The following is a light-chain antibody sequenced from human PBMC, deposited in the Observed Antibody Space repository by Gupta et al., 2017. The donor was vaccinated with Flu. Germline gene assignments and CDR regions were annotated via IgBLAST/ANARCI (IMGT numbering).Light chain of an antibody. CDR1: SGSIASNY. CDR2: EDD. CDR3: QSHGDSGAV. J-gene: IGLJ3*02. Sequence: NFMLTQPHSVSESPGKTVTVSCTRSSGSIASNYVQWYQQRPGSAPTTVIYEDDQRPSGVPDRFSGSIDYSSNSASLTISGLRTEDEADYYCQSHGDSGAVFGGGTKLTVL. V-gene: IGLV6-57*03.